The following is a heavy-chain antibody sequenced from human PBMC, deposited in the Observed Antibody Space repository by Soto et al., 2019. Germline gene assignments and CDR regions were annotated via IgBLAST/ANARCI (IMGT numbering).Heavy chain of an antibody. CDR1: GFSLSTSGVG. V-gene: IGHV2-5*02. J-gene: IGHJ4*02. CDR2: IYWDDDK. CDR3: XHIXXXXXXXXXXXXXXX. Sequence: QITLKESGPTLVKPTQTLTLTCTFSGFSLSTSGVGVGWIRQPPGKALEWLALIYWDDDKRYSPSLKSRLTITKDTSKNQVVLTMTNXXPVXXXTXXXXHIXXXXXXXXXXXXXXXWGQGTLVTVSS.